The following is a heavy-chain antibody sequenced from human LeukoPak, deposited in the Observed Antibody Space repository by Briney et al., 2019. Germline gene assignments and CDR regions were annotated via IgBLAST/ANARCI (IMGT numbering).Heavy chain of an antibody. CDR3: ARVDWGSFAFDI. V-gene: IGHV3-30*03. Sequence: PGGSLRLSCAASGFTFRSYGMHWVRQTPGKGLEWVAFISYDGGDKYYADSVKGRFTISRDNSKNTLFLQMNSLRDEDTAMYYCARVDWGSFAFDIWGQGTMVTVSS. J-gene: IGHJ3*02. CDR2: ISYDGGDK. D-gene: IGHD7-27*01. CDR1: GFTFRSYG.